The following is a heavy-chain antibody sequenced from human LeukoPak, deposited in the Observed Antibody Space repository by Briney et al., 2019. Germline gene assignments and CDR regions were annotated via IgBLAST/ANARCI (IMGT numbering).Heavy chain of an antibody. D-gene: IGHD1-26*01. CDR1: GSLFTNYW. CDR2: IYPGDSDT. CDR3: ARRSGNFQADYNFDY. J-gene: IGHJ4*02. V-gene: IGHV5-51*01. Sequence: GASLKISFKGSGSLFTNYWIAWGRPMPGKGLEWMGIIYPGDSDTRYSPSFQGQVTISADKSISTAYLQWSSLKASDTAMYYCARRSGNFQADYNFDYWGQGTLVTVSS.